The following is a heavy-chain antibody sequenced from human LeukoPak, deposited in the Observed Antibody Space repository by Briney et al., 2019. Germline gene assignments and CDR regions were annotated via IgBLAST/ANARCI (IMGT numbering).Heavy chain of an antibody. CDR3: ARGWAAAHNDF. CDR2: INPNSGGT. V-gene: IGHV1-2*06. CDR1: GYTFTGYY. J-gene: IGHJ4*02. D-gene: IGHD6-13*01. Sequence: ASVKVSCKASGYTFTGYYMHWVRQAPGQGLELMGRINPNSGGTNYAQKFQGRVTMTRGTSISTAYTELSRLRSDDTAVYYCARGWAAAHNDFWGQGTLVTVSS.